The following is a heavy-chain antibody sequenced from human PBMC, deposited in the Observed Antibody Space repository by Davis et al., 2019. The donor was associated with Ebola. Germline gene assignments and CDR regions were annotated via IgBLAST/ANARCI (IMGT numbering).Heavy chain of an antibody. CDR3: ASLSTVVTPGFDY. Sequence: AASVKVSCKASGYTFTSYDINWVRQAPGQGLEWMGIINPSGGSTSYAQKFQGRVTMTRDTSTSTAYMELSSLRSEDTAVYYCASLSTVVTPGFDYWGQGTLVTVSS. CDR2: INPSGGST. J-gene: IGHJ4*02. CDR1: GYTFTSYD. V-gene: IGHV1-46*01. D-gene: IGHD4-23*01.